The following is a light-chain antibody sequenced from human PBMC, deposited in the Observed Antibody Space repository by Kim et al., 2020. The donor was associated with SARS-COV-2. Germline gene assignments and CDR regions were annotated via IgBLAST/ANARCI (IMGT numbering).Light chain of an antibody. CDR2: GNS. V-gene: IGLV1-40*01. J-gene: IGLJ3*02. CDR1: SSNSGAGYD. Sequence: RVTSSCTGSSSNSGAGYDVHWYQQLPGTAPKLLISGNSNRPSGVPDRFSGSKSGTSASLAITGLQAEDEADYYCQSYDSSLSGWVFGGGTQLTVL. CDR3: QSYDSSLSGWV.